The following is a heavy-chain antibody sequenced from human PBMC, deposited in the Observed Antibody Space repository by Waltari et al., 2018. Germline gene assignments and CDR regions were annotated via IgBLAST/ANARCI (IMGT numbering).Heavy chain of an antibody. V-gene: IGHV1-3*01. Sequence: QVQLVQSGAEVKKPGASVKVSCKASGYTFTSYAMHWVRQAPGQRLEWMGWINAGKGNTKYSQKFQGRVTITRDTSASTAYMELSSLRSEDTAVYYCASRIAAADIPLGYWGQGTLVTVSS. CDR2: INAGKGNT. D-gene: IGHD6-13*01. J-gene: IGHJ4*02. CDR1: GYTFTSYA. CDR3: ASRIAAADIPLGY.